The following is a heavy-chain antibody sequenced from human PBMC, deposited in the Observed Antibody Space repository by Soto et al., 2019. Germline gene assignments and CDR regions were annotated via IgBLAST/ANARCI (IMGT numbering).Heavy chain of an antibody. V-gene: IGHV3-7*01. CDR2: IKQDGSAK. D-gene: IGHD1-26*01. CDR1: GFTFSSHW. CDR3: ATDLFSYSDGSDADDFDI. J-gene: IGHJ3*02. Sequence: GGSLRLSCAASGFTFSSHWISWVRQAPGKGLEWVANIKQDGSAKYYVDSVKGRFTISRDNSQNSLYLQMNSLRAEDTAVYYCATDLFSYSDGSDADDFDIRGQGTYVT.